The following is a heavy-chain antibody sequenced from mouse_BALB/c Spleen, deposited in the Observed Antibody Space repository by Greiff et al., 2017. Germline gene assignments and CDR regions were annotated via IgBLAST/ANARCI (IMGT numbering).Heavy chain of an antibody. Sequence: VMLVESGPGLVAPSQSLSITCTVSGFSLTSYGVHWVRQPPGKGLEWLGVIWAGGSTNYTSALMSRLSISKDNSKSQVFLKMNSLQTDDTAMYYCARDREYDWFAYWGQGTLVTVSA. J-gene: IGHJ3*01. CDR2: IWAGGST. CDR1: GFSLTSYG. D-gene: IGHD2-14*01. CDR3: ARDREYDWFAY. V-gene: IGHV2-9*02.